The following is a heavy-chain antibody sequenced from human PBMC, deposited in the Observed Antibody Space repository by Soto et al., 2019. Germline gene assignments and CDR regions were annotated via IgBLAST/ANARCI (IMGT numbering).Heavy chain of an antibody. V-gene: IGHV3-64D*06. J-gene: IGHJ5*02. Sequence: PGGSLRLSCSASGFTFSGFTMHWVRQPPGKGLEYVSAISNTGGTTYCADSVKGRFTISRDNSKNTLYLQMNNMRAEDTALYYCVKDGRSSEASWGQGILVTVSS. D-gene: IGHD2-2*01. CDR1: GFTFSGFT. CDR2: ISNTGGTT. CDR3: VKDGRSSEAS.